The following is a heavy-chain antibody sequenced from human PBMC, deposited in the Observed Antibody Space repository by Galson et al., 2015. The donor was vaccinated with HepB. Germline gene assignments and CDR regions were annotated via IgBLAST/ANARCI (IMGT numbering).Heavy chain of an antibody. V-gene: IGHV3-30*02. J-gene: IGHJ4*02. D-gene: IGHD1-26*01. CDR1: GFTFSSYG. CDR2: IRYDGSNK. Sequence: SLRLSCAASGFTFSSYGMHWVRQAPGKGLEWVAFIRYDGSNKYYADSVKGRFTISRDNSKNTLYLQMNSLRAEDTAVYYCAKDPEWELLGYYFDYWGQGTLVTVSS. CDR3: AKDPEWELLGYYFDY.